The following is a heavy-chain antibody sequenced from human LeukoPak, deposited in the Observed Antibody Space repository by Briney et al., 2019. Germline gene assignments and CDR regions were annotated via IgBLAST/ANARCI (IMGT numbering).Heavy chain of an antibody. CDR1: GDSIRSSRYF. V-gene: IGHV4-61*05. Sequence: SETLSLTCTVSGDSIRSSRYFWGWIRQPPGKGLEWIGYIHDSGNTNYNPSLKSRVTISIDTSKKQFSLKSRSVTAADTAVYFCARARGSRSSWPFGMDVWGLGTTVTVSS. D-gene: IGHD2-2*01. CDR3: ARARGSRSSWPFGMDV. CDR2: IHDSGNT. J-gene: IGHJ6*02.